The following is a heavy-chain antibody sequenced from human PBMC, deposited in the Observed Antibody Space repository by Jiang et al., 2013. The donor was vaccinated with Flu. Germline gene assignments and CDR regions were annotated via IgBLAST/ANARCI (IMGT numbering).Heavy chain of an antibody. D-gene: IGHD3-3*01. CDR1: GGTFSSYA. Sequence: VKVSCKASGGTFSSYAISWVRQAPGQGLEWMGGIIPIFGTANYAQKFQGRVTITADESTSTAYMELSSLRSEDTAVYYCARVGLPRARYDFWSGPLFSFDYWGQGTLVTVSS. V-gene: IGHV1-69*01. CDR2: IIPIFGTA. CDR3: ARVGLPRARYDFWSGPLFSFDY. J-gene: IGHJ4*02.